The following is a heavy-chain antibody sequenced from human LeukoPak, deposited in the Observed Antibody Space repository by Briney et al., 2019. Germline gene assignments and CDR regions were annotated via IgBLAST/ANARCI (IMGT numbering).Heavy chain of an antibody. CDR3: ARDPGYSSGWYEGYFDY. D-gene: IGHD6-19*01. CDR2: IIPIFGTA. J-gene: IGHJ4*02. CDR1: GGTFSSYA. Sequence: SVKVPCKASGGTFSSYAISWVRQAPGQGLEWMGRIIPIFGTANYAQKFQGRVTTTTDESTSTAYMELSSLRSEDTAVYYCARDPGYSSGWYEGYFDYWGQGTLVTVSS. V-gene: IGHV1-69*05.